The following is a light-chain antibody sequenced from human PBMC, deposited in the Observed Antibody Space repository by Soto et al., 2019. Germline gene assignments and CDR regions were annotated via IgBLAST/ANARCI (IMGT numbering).Light chain of an antibody. CDR2: AAS. CDR1: QSIHKF. Sequence: DIQMTQSPSSLSASVEVRVTITCRASQSIHKFLNWYQQKPGNAPKLLIYAASTLHSGVPSRFSGSGSGTDFTLTIDSLQPEDFATYYCQQSYSAPKTFGQGTQVEVK. CDR3: QQSYSAPKT. J-gene: IGKJ1*01. V-gene: IGKV1-39*01.